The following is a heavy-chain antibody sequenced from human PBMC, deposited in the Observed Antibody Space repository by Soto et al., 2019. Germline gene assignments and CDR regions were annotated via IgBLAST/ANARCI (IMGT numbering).Heavy chain of an antibody. CDR3: ASQVDRTFDP. CDR2: IIPIFGTA. J-gene: IGHJ5*02. D-gene: IGHD2-15*01. CDR1: GGTLSSYA. Sequence: SVKVSFKASGGTLSSYAISWVRQAPGQGLEWMGGIIPIFGTANYAQKFQGRVTITADESTSTAYMELRSLRSEDTAVYYCASQVDRTFDPWGQGTLVTVSS. V-gene: IGHV1-69*13.